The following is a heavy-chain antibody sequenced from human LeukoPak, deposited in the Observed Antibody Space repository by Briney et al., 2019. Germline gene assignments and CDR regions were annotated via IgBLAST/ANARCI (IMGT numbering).Heavy chain of an antibody. V-gene: IGHV1-2*02. J-gene: IGHJ5*02. D-gene: IGHD2-15*01. CDR3: ARDREYCSGGSCYLDNWFDP. Sequence: PVASVKVSCKASGYTFTGYYMHWVRQAPGQGLEWMGWINPNSGGTNYAQKFQGRVTMTRDTSISTAYMELSRLRSDDTAVYYCARDREYCSGGSCYLDNWFDPWGQGTLVTVSS. CDR1: GYTFTGYY. CDR2: INPNSGGT.